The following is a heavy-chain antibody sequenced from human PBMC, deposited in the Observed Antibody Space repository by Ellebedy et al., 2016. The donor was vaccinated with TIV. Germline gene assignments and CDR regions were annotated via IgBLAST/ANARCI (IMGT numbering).Heavy chain of an antibody. CDR2: IKQDGSEK. V-gene: IGHV3-7*01. CDR3: ARNPGQWLVTFWFDP. D-gene: IGHD6-19*01. J-gene: IGHJ5*02. Sequence: GESLKISXAASGFTFSSYAMSWVRQAPGKGLEWVANIKQDGSEKYYVDSVKGRFTISRDNAKNSLYLQMNSLRDEDTAVYYCARNPGQWLVTFWFDPWGQGTLVTVSS. CDR1: GFTFSSYA.